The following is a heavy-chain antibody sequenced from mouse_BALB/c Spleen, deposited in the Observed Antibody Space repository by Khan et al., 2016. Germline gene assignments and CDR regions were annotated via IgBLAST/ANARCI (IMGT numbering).Heavy chain of an antibody. V-gene: IGHV5-6-5*01. Sequence: EVELVESGGGLAKPGGSLKLSCAASGFTFSSYDMSWVRQTTEKRLEWVASISSGGSSFYPDILKDRFTISRANARNILYLQMSSLRSEDTAMYFCATKVYYFDYWGQCTTLTVSS. CDR1: GFTFSSYD. CDR3: ATKVYYFDY. CDR2: ISSGGSS. J-gene: IGHJ2*01.